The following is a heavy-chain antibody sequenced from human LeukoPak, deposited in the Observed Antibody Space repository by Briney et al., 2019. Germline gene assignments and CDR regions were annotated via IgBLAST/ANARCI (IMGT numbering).Heavy chain of an antibody. CDR1: GGSISSYY. D-gene: IGHD3-16*01. CDR2: IYYSGST. V-gene: IGHV4-59*01. Sequence: PSETLSLTCTVSGGSISSYYWSWLRQPPGKGLEWIGYIYYSGSTNYNPSLKSRVTISVDTSKKQFSLKLSSVTAADTAVYYCARDGGSWGTLNYWGQGTLVTVSS. J-gene: IGHJ4*02. CDR3: ARDGGSWGTLNY.